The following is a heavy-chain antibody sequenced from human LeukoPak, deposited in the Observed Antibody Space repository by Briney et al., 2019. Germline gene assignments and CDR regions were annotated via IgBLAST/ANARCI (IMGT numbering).Heavy chain of an antibody. V-gene: IGHV3-66*01. CDR3: ARAERNAGVFDY. CDR2: MYSGGST. Sequence: GGSLRLSCAASGFTVSSNYMNWVRQAPGKGLEWVSVMYSGGSTFYGDSVKGRFTISRDNSMNTLYLQVNSLRAEDTAVYYCARAERNAGVFDYWGQGTLVTVSS. J-gene: IGHJ4*02. D-gene: IGHD3-3*01. CDR1: GFTVSSNY.